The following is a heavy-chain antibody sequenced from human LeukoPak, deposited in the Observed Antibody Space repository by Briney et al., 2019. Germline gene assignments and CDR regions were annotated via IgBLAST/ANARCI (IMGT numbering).Heavy chain of an antibody. Sequence: ASVKVSCKASGYTFTGYYIHWVRQAPGQGLEWMGWISAYNGNTNYAQKLQGRVTMTTDTSTSTAYMELRSLRSDDTAVYYCARDYLIIAAAGIEGSFDYWGQGTLVTVSS. V-gene: IGHV1-18*04. CDR3: ARDYLIIAAAGIEGSFDY. CDR1: GYTFTGYY. J-gene: IGHJ4*02. D-gene: IGHD6-13*01. CDR2: ISAYNGNT.